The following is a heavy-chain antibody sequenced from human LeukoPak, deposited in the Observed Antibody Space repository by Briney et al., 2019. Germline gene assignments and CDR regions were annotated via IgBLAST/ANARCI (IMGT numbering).Heavy chain of an antibody. CDR2: ISGSGGST. D-gene: IGHD3-22*01. CDR3: AKDPSTYYYDSSGFPNWFDP. Sequence: PGASLRLSCAASGFTFSSYAMSWVRQAPGKGLEGVSAISGSGGSTYYADSVKGRFTISRDNSKNTLYLQMNSLRAEDTAVYYCAKDPSTYYYDSSGFPNWFDPWGQGTRVTVSS. CDR1: GFTFSSYA. V-gene: IGHV3-23*01. J-gene: IGHJ5*02.